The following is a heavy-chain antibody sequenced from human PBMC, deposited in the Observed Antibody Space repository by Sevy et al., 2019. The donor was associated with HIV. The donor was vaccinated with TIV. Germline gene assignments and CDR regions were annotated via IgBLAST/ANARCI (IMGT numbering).Heavy chain of an antibody. CDR3: ARAGGWGNINHSNQILDI. J-gene: IGHJ3*02. Sequence: GRSLRLSCAASEFIFTGYWMNWVRQAPGKGLEWVANIDQDGSDKRYVDSVRGRFTISRDNANNFLYLQMSSLRADDTAVYYCARAGGWGNINHSNQILDIWGHGTKVTVSS. CDR1: EFIFTGYW. CDR2: IDQDGSDK. D-gene: IGHD3-16*01. V-gene: IGHV3-7*01.